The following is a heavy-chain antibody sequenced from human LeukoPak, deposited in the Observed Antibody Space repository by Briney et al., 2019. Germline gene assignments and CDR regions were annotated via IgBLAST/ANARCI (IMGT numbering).Heavy chain of an antibody. D-gene: IGHD5-18*01. V-gene: IGHV3-74*01. CDR2: INSDGSGT. CDR3: ARGERGYSYGYGDY. Sequence: GGSLRLSCAASGFTFSTDWMHGVRQGPGKGLLWVSRINSDGSGTIYADSVKGRFTISRDNAKNTLYLQVNSLRAEDTAVYYCARGERGYSYGYGDYWGQGTLVTVSS. CDR1: GFTFSTDW. J-gene: IGHJ4*02.